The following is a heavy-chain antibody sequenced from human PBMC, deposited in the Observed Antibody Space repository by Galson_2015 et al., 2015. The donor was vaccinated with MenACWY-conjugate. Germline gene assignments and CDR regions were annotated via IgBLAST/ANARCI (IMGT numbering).Heavy chain of an antibody. CDR1: GFSISNFD. CDR3: AMIDASLAKLLRVFDL. CDR2: ISPTRGNI. Sequence: SLRLSCAASGFSISNFDMNWVRQAPGKVLEWVSYISPTRGNIYYSDPVKGRFTISRDNAKNSLYLQMNSLRDEDSAVYYCAMIDASLAKLLRVFDLWGQGTTVTVSS. J-gene: IGHJ3*01. D-gene: IGHD3-10*01. V-gene: IGHV3-48*02.